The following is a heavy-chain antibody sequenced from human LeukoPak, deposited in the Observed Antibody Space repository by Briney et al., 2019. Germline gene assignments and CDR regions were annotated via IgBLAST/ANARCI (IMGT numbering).Heavy chain of an antibody. J-gene: IGHJ3*02. CDR3: GHIVVVPGPDQQAFDI. D-gene: IGHD2-2*01. Sequence: GGSLRLSCAASGFTFSSYSMNWVRQAPGKGLEWVSYISSSSSTIYYADSVKGRFTISRDNAKNSLYLQMNSLRAEDTAVYYCGHIVVVPGPDQQAFDIWGQGTMVTVSS. CDR2: ISSSSSTI. CDR1: GFTFSSYS. V-gene: IGHV3-48*01.